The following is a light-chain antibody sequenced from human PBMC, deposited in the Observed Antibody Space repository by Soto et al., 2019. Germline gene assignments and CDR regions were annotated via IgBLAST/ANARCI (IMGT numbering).Light chain of an antibody. CDR1: SSDIGGYNY. CDR3: SSYAASDSFVV. Sequence: QSALTQPPSASGSPGQSVTISCTGTSSDIGGYNYVSWYQQHPGKAPKLMIYEVFRRPSGVPDRFSGSKSGNTASLTVSGLQAEDEDDYYCSSYAASDSFVVFGGGTKLTVL. J-gene: IGLJ2*01. CDR2: EVF. V-gene: IGLV2-8*01.